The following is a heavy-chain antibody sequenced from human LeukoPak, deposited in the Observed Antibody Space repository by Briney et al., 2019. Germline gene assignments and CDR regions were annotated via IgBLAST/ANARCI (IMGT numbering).Heavy chain of an antibody. CDR1: GFTFSSYG. J-gene: IGHJ6*02. CDR2: ISYDGSNK. CDR3: AKDLLVLDYYHYGMDV. Sequence: GGSLRLSCAASGFTFSSYGMHLVRQAPGKGLEWVAVISYDGSNKYYADSVKGRFTISRDNSKNTLYLQMNSLRAEDTAVYYCAKDLLVLDYYHYGMDVWGQGTTVTVSS. V-gene: IGHV3-30*18. D-gene: IGHD6-6*01.